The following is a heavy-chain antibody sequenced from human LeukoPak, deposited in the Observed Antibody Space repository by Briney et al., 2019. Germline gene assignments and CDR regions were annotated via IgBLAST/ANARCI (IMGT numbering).Heavy chain of an antibody. D-gene: IGHD6-19*01. CDR1: GFTFSSYA. CDR3: AKDGSQWLVLSDAFDI. J-gene: IGHJ3*02. Sequence: GGSLRLSCAASGFTFSSYAMSWVRQAPGKGLEWVSAICGSGGSTYYADSVKGRFTISRDNSKNTLYLQMNSLRAEDTAVYYCAKDGSQWLVLSDAFDIWGQGTMVTVSS. CDR2: ICGSGGST. V-gene: IGHV3-23*01.